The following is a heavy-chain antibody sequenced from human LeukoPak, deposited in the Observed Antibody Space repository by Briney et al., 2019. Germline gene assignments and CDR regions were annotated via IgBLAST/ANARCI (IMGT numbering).Heavy chain of an antibody. D-gene: IGHD3-10*01. CDR2: IYYSGST. Sequence: SETLSLTCTVSGGSISSYYWSWIRQPPGKGLEWIGYIYYSGSTNYNPSLKSRVTISVDTSKNQFSLKLSSVTAADAAVYYCARARFTMVRGVREYYFDYWGQGTLVTVSS. CDR3: ARARFTMVRGVREYYFDY. V-gene: IGHV4-59*01. CDR1: GGSISSYY. J-gene: IGHJ4*02.